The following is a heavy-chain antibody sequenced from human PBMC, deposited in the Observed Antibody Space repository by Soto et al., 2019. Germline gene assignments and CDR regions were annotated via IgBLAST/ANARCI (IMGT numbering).Heavy chain of an antibody. V-gene: IGHV1-3*01. J-gene: IGHJ3*02. D-gene: IGHD6-13*01. CDR3: TRETAPEGQQLAQDAFDI. CDR2: INAGNGNT. Sequence: ASVKVSCKASGYTFTSYAMHWVRQAPGQRLEWMGWINAGNGNTKYSQKFQGRVTITRDTSASTAYMELSSLRSEDTAVYYCTRETAPEGQQLAQDAFDIWGQGTMVTVSS. CDR1: GYTFTSYA.